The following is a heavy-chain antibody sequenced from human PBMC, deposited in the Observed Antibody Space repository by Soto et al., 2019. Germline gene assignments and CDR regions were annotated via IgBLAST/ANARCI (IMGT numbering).Heavy chain of an antibody. Sequence: SVKVSCKASGGTFSSYAISCVRQAPGQGLEWMGGIIPIFGTANYAQKFQGRVTITADESTSTAYMELSSLRSEDTAVYYCAREEYSSSWYGRDNYYYYGMDVWGQGTTVTVSS. D-gene: IGHD6-13*01. J-gene: IGHJ6*02. CDR1: GGTFSSYA. V-gene: IGHV1-69*13. CDR2: IIPIFGTA. CDR3: AREEYSSSWYGRDNYYYYGMDV.